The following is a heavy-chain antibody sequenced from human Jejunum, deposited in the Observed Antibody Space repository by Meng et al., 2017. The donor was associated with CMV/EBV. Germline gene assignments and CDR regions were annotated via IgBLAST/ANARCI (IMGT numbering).Heavy chain of an antibody. J-gene: IGHJ4*02. Sequence: FTFSSYEMNWVRQAPGKGLEWVSYISSSDSIYYADSVKGRFTISRDNAKNSLYLQMNSLRAEDTAVYYCARDMYYVSSGFFGREDYWGQGTLVTVSS. D-gene: IGHD3-22*01. CDR2: ISSSDSI. V-gene: IGHV3-48*03. CDR3: ARDMYYVSSGFFGREDY. CDR1: FTFSSYE.